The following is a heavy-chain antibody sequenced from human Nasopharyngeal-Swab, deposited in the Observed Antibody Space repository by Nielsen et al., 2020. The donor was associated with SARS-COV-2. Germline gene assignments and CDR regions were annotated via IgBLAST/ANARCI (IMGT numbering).Heavy chain of an antibody. Sequence: ASVKVSCKASGYTFTSYCMHWVRQAPGQGLEWMGIINPSGGSTSYAQKFQGRVTMTRDTSTSTVYMELSSLRSEDTAVYYCARVPTVGGDYTDGDHWFDPWGQGTLVTVSS. J-gene: IGHJ5*02. CDR2: INPSGGST. CDR3: ARVPTVGGDYTDGDHWFDP. CDR1: GYTFTSYC. V-gene: IGHV1-46*01. D-gene: IGHD4-17*01.